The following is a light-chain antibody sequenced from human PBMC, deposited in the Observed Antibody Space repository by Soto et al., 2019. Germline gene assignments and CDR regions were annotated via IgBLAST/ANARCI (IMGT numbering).Light chain of an antibody. V-gene: IGKV3-15*01. CDR1: QTVRND. J-gene: IGKJ4*01. CDR2: GAS. CDR3: QQYNNWPLT. Sequence: EIVMTQSPATLSVSPGERATLSCRASQTVRNDFAWYQQKPGQAPRLLIYGASIRATGIPVRFRGSGSGTEFTLTISSLQSEDFAVYFCQQYNNWPLTIGRGTKVDIK.